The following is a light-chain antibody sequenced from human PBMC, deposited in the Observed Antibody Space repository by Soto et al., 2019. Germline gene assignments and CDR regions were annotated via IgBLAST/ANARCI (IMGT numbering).Light chain of an antibody. CDR2: ADD. Sequence: QSALFQPPSASGTPGHRVTISCSGSSYNIGSNTVNWYQQLPTTAPKLLIYADDQRPSGVPDRFSGSKSGTSASLAISGLQSEDEADYYCAAWDDNLNGPVSGTGTKVTVL. CDR3: AAWDDNLNGPV. J-gene: IGLJ1*01. CDR1: SYNIGSNT. V-gene: IGLV1-44*01.